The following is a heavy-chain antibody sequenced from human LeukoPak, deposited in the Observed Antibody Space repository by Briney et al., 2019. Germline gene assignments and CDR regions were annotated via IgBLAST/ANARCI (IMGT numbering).Heavy chain of an antibody. D-gene: IGHD3-22*01. J-gene: IGHJ4*02. CDR2: ISYDGSNK. Sequence: GGSLRLSFAASGFTFSDYYMSWIRQAPGKGLEWVAVISYDGSNKYYADSVKGRFTISRDNSKNTLYLQMNSLRAEDTAVYYCAKDRETYYDSSPLDYWGQGTLVTVSS. V-gene: IGHV3-30*18. CDR3: AKDRETYYDSSPLDY. CDR1: GFTFSDYY.